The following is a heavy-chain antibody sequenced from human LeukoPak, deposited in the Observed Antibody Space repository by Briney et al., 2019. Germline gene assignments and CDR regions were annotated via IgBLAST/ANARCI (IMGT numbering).Heavy chain of an antibody. Sequence: PSETLSLTCTVSGGSISSYYWSWIRQPPGKGLEWIGYIYYSGSTNYNPSLKSRVTISVDTSKNQFSLNLSSVTAADTAVYYCAREGRAYYYDSRFDYWGQGTLVTVSS. CDR1: GGSISSYY. CDR2: IYYSGST. V-gene: IGHV4-59*12. J-gene: IGHJ4*02. CDR3: AREGRAYYYDSRFDY. D-gene: IGHD3-22*01.